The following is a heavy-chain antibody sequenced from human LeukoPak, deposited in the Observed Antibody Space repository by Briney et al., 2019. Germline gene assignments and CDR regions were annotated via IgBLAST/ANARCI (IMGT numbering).Heavy chain of an antibody. CDR1: GFTFSRYW. V-gene: IGHV3-74*01. J-gene: IGHJ4*02. CDR2: IKSDGST. Sequence: GGSLRLSCAASGFTFSRYWMHWVRQAPGKGLVWVSRIKSDGSTNYADSVKGRFTISRDNAKNTVSLQMNSLRAEDTAVYYCIYGYTLDFWGQGTLVTVSS. CDR3: IYGYTLDF. D-gene: IGHD5-18*01.